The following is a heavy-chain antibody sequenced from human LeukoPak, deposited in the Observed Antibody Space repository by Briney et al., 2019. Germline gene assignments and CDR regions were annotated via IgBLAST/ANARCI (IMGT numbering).Heavy chain of an antibody. J-gene: IGHJ4*02. V-gene: IGHV3-7*01. D-gene: IGHD3-10*01. Sequence: GGSLRLSCAASGFTFSSYWMSEVRQAPGKAVEWVANIKQDGSEKYYVDFVKGRFTISRDNAKNSLYLQMNSLRAEDTAVYYCARERGSKCFDYWAQGPLVTVSS. CDR3: ARERGSKCFDY. CDR2: IKQDGSEK. CDR1: GFTFSSYW.